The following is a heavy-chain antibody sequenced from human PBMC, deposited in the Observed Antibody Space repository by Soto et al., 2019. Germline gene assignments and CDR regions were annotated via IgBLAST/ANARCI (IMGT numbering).Heavy chain of an antibody. D-gene: IGHD6-13*01. CDR2: TYYRSKWYN. CDR1: GDRVSSNSAA. J-gene: IGHJ6*02. CDR3: ARAQDSSSRYHYYYYGMDV. Sequence: QSQTLSLTCAISGDRVSSNSAAWNWIRQSPSRGLEWLGRTYYRSKWYNDYAVSVKSRITINPDTSKNQFSLQLNSVTPEDTAVYYCARAQDSSSRYHYYYYGMDVWGQGTTVTVSS. V-gene: IGHV6-1*01.